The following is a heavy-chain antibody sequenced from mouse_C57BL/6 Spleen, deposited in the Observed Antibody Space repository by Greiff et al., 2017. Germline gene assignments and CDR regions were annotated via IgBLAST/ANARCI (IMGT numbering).Heavy chain of an antibody. Sequence: EVMLVESGGGLVKPGGSLKLSCAASGFTFSDYGMHWVRQAPEKGLEWVAYISSGSSNIDYADKVKGRFTISRDNAKNTLFLQMTSLRSEDTAMFYCASLTGCYFDYWGQGTTLTVSS. D-gene: IGHD6-1*01. CDR2: ISSGSSNI. V-gene: IGHV5-17*01. J-gene: IGHJ2*01. CDR1: GFTFSDYG. CDR3: ASLTGCYFDY.